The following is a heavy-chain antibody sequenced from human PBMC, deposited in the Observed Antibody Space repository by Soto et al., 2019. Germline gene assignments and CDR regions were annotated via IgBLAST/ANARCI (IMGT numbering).Heavy chain of an antibody. CDR1: GYTFTSYG. CDR2: ISAYNGNT. CDR3: ARDVVVVVAEYYMDV. D-gene: IGHD2-15*01. V-gene: IGHV1-18*01. J-gene: IGHJ6*03. Sequence: GASVKVSCKASGYTFTSYGISWVRQAPGQGLEWMGWISAYNGNTNYAQKLQGRVTMTTDTSTSTAYMELRSLRSDDTAVCYCARDVVVVVAEYYMDVWGKGTTVTVSS.